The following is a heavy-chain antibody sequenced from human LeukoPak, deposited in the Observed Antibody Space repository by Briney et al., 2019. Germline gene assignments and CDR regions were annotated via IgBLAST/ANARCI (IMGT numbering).Heavy chain of an antibody. Sequence: GGSLRLSCAASGFTFSSYCMHWVRQAPGKGLEWVAVIWYDGTNTYYADSVKGRFTISRDNSKNTLYLQMNSLRAEDTAVYYCARDFCSGGSCYPDAFDIWGQGTMVTVSS. CDR1: GFTFSSYC. CDR3: ARDFCSGGSCYPDAFDI. V-gene: IGHV3-33*01. D-gene: IGHD2-15*01. J-gene: IGHJ3*02. CDR2: IWYDGTNT.